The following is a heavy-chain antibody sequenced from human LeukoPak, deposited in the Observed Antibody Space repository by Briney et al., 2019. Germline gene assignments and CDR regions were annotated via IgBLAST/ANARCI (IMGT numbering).Heavy chain of an antibody. Sequence: PGGSLRLSCAASGFTLSSYWMSWVRQAPGKGLEWVANIKQDGSEKYYVDSVKGRFTISRDNAKNSLYLQMNSLGAEDTAVYYCARVPSKGYDSSGYYYAFDIWGQGTMVTVSS. CDR3: ARVPSKGYDSSGYYYAFDI. V-gene: IGHV3-7*01. CDR2: IKQDGSEK. J-gene: IGHJ3*02. CDR1: GFTLSSYW. D-gene: IGHD3-22*01.